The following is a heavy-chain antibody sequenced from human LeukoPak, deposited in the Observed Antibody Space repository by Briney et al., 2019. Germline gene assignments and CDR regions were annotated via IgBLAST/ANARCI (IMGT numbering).Heavy chain of an antibody. CDR2: ISSSSSTI. Sequence: GGSLRLSCAASGFTFSSYSMNWVRQAPGKGLEWVSYISSSSSTIYYADSVKGRFTISRDNSKNTLYLQMNSLRAEDTAVYYCARDRRVTFFDYWGQGTLVTVSS. D-gene: IGHD2-21*02. CDR1: GFTFSSYS. J-gene: IGHJ4*02. CDR3: ARDRRVTFFDY. V-gene: IGHV3-48*01.